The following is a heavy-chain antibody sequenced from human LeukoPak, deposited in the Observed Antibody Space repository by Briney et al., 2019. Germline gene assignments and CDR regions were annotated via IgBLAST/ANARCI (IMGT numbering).Heavy chain of an antibody. CDR2: ISYDGSNK. J-gene: IGHJ6*02. D-gene: IGHD2-8*01. V-gene: IGHV3-30*19. CDR3: AREYCTNRGPRACYYYGMDV. CDR1: GFTFSSYG. Sequence: HPGGSLRLSCAASGFTFSSYGMHWVRQAPGKGLEWVAVISYDGSNKYYADSVKGRFTISRDNSKNTLYLQMNSLRAEDTAVYYCAREYCTNRGPRACYYYGMDVWGQGTTVTVSS.